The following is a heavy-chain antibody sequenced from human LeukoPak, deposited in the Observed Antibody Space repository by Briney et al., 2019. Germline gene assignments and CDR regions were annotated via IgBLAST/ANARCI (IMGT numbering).Heavy chain of an antibody. CDR2: IYTSGST. V-gene: IGHV4-61*02. D-gene: IGHD3-22*01. CDR3: ARVGNYYDSSGYYYFDY. CDR1: GGSISSGSYY. Sequence: PSQTLSLTCTVSGGSISSGSYYWSWIRQPAGKGLEWIGRIYTSGSTNYNPSLKSRVTISVDTSKNQFSLKLSSVTAADTAVYYCARVGNYYDSSGYYYFDYRGQGTLVTVSS. J-gene: IGHJ4*02.